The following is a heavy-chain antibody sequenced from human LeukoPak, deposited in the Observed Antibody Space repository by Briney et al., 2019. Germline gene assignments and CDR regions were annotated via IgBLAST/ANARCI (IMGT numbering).Heavy chain of an antibody. V-gene: IGHV3-48*03. CDR2: ITSSSTTI. CDR3: GKGSLSFGDYVDY. D-gene: IGHD3-10*01. Sequence: PGGSLRLSCAASGFTFSTYEMNWVRQAPGKGLEWVSYITSSSTTIYYADSVKGRFTISGDNAKNSLYLQMNSLRAEDTAVYYCGKGSLSFGDYVDYWGQGTLVTVSS. CDR1: GFTFSTYE. J-gene: IGHJ4*02.